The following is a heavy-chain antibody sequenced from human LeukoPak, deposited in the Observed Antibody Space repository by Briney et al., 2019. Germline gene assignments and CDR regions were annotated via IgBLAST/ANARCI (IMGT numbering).Heavy chain of an antibody. D-gene: IGHD3-22*01. CDR3: AREGSSGYYTGYFDY. J-gene: IGHJ4*02. Sequence: PGGSLRLSCAASGFTFSSYWMSWVRQAPGKGLEWVANIKQDGSEKYYVDSVKGRLTISRDNAKNSLYLQMNSLRAEDTAVYYCAREGSSGYYTGYFDYWGQGTLVTVSS. CDR2: IKQDGSEK. V-gene: IGHV3-7*01. CDR1: GFTFSSYW.